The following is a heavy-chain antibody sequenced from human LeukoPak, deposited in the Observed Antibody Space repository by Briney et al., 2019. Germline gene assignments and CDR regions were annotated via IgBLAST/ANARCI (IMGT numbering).Heavy chain of an antibody. CDR2: VVGGGDNT. J-gene: IGHJ6*02. Sequence: GGSLRLSCAASGFTFSNYAMSWLRQAPGKGLEWVSTVVGGGDNTHYADSVKGRFTISRNNSENTLFLQMNSLRAEDTAVYYCARVGVTMVRGENDYYYCGMDVWGQGTTVTVSS. CDR3: ARVGVTMVRGENDYYYCGMDV. V-gene: IGHV3-23*01. CDR1: GFTFSNYA. D-gene: IGHD3-10*01.